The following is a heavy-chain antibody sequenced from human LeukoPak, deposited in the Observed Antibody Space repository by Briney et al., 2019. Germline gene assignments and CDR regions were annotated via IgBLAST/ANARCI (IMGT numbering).Heavy chain of an antibody. D-gene: IGHD4-17*01. CDR2: IYHSGST. CDR3: ARARSYGYYFDY. J-gene: IGHJ4*02. V-gene: IGHV4-38-2*02. Sequence: ASETLSLTCTVSGYSISSGYYWGWIRQPPGKGLEWIGSIYHSGSTYYNPSLKGRVTISVDTSKNQFSLKLSSVTAADTAVYYCARARSYGYYFDYWGQGTLVTVSS. CDR1: GYSISSGYY.